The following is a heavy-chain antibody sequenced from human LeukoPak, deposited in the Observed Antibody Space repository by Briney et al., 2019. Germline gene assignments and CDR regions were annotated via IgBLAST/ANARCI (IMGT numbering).Heavy chain of an antibody. CDR3: ARLLYSSGWYSAFDI. CDR1: GGSISSGNYY. D-gene: IGHD6-19*01. V-gene: IGHV4-39*01. J-gene: IGHJ3*02. Sequence: PSETLSLTCTVSGGSISSGNYYWGWLRQPPGKGLEWIGSIYYSGTTYYNPSLKSRVTISVDTSKNQFSLRLSSVTAADTAVYYCARLLYSSGWYSAFDIWGQGTMVTVSS. CDR2: IYYSGTT.